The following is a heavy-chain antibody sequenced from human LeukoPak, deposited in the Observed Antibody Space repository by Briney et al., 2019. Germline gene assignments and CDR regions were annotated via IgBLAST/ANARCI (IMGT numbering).Heavy chain of an antibody. J-gene: IGHJ4*02. CDR1: GGSISSSSYY. D-gene: IGHD6-13*01. V-gene: IGHV4-39*01. CDR2: ISYSGST. Sequence: SETLSLTCSVSGGSISSSSYYWGWVRQPPGKGLEWIGSISYSGSTYYNPSLKSRVTISVDTSKNQFSLKLSSVTAADTAVYYCARPFGGLAAAGTGDYWGQGTLVTVSS. CDR3: ARPFGGLAAAGTGDY.